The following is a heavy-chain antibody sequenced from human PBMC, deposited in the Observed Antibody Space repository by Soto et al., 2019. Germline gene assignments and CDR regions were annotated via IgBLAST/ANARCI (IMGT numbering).Heavy chain of an antibody. J-gene: IGHJ6*03. D-gene: IGHD4-17*01. CDR3: ARGGTHYGDYGRYYYYYMDV. Sequence: QVQLQQWGAGLLKPSETLSLTCAVYGGSFSGYYWSWIRQPPGKGLEWIGEINHSGSTNYNPSLKSRVTISVDTSKNQCSLKLSSVTAADTAVYYCARGGTHYGDYGRYYYYYMDVWGKGTTVTVSS. CDR1: GGSFSGYY. V-gene: IGHV4-34*01. CDR2: INHSGST.